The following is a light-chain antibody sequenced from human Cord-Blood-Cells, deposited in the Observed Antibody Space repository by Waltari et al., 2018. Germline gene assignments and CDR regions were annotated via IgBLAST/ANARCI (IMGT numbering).Light chain of an antibody. CDR2: GKI. CDR3: NSRDSSGNHVV. J-gene: IGLJ2*01. V-gene: IGLV3-19*01. CDR1: RLRSYH. Sequence: SSELTQDPAVSVALGQTVRIKCQGDRLRSYHASGHQQKPGQAPVLVLYGKINRPSGIPDRFSGSSSGNTASLTITGAQAEDDADYYCNSRDSSGNHVVFGGGTKLTVL.